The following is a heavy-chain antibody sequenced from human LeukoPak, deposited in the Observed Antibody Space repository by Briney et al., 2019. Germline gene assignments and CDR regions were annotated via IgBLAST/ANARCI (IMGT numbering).Heavy chain of an antibody. V-gene: IGHV3-30*02. CDR1: GFTFNNYG. Sequence: PGGSLRLSCAASGFTFNNYGMHWVRQAPGKGLEWVAFIRYDGSNKYYADSVKGRFTISRDNSKNTLYLQMTSLRAEDTAVYYCAKGPGVVVSARWDFDIWGQGTMVTVSS. CDR3: AKGPGVVVSARWDFDI. J-gene: IGHJ3*02. D-gene: IGHD2-15*01. CDR2: IRYDGSNK.